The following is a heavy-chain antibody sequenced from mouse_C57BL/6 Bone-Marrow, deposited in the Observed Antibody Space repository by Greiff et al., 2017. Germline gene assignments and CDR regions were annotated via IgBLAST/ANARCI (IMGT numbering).Heavy chain of an antibody. Sequence: QVQLQQPGAELVKPGASVKMSCKASGYTFTSYWITWVKQRPGQGLEWIGDIYPGSGSTNYNEKFKSKATLTVDTSSSTVYLELSRLTSDDSAVYYCARADDGFGLAYWGQGTLVTVSA. CDR2: IYPGSGST. CDR1: GYTFTSYW. CDR3: ARADDGFGLAY. V-gene: IGHV1-55*01. D-gene: IGHD2-3*01. J-gene: IGHJ3*01.